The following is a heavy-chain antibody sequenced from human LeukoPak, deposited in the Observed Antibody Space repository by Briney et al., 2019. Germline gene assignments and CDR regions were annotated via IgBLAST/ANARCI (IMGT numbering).Heavy chain of an antibody. CDR3: ASMRGQGDSRNINSFSDY. J-gene: IGHJ4*02. CDR1: GGSFSVYY. V-gene: IGHV4-34*01. D-gene: IGHD4-23*01. Sequence: SETLSLTCAVYGGSFSVYYWSWIRQPPGKGLEWIGEINHSGSTNYNPSLKSRVTISVDTSKNQFSLKLSSVTAADTAVYYCASMRGQGDSRNINSFSDYWGQGTLVTVSS. CDR2: INHSGST.